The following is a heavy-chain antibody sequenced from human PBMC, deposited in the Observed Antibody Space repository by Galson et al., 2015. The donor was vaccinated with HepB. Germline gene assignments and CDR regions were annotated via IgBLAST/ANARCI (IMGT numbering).Heavy chain of an antibody. CDR2: FDPEDGET. CDR3: AIAPYPITIFGVAPPYYYYYYMDV. V-gene: IGHV1-24*01. CDR1: GYTLTELS. D-gene: IGHD3-3*01. J-gene: IGHJ6*03. Sequence: SVKVSCKVSGYTLTELSMHWVRQAPGKGLEWMGGFDPEDGETIYAQKFQGRVTMTEDTSTDTAYMELSSLRSEDTAVYYCAIAPYPITIFGVAPPYYYYYYMDVWGKGTTVTVSS.